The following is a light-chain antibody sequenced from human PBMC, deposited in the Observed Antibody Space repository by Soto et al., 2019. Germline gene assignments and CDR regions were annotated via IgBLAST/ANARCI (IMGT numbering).Light chain of an antibody. V-gene: IGKV1-33*01. CDR3: QQYDNLPIT. J-gene: IGKJ4*01. CDR1: QDISNY. CDR2: DSS. Sequence: DIQMTQSPSSLSASVGDRVTITCHASQDISNYLNWYQQKPGKAPKLLIYDSSTLEVGVPSRFSGSGSGTDFTFTISSLQPDDIATYYCQQYDNLPITFGGGTKVEIK.